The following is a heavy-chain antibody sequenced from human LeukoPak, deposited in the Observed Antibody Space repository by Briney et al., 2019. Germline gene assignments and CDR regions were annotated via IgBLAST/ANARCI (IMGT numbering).Heavy chain of an antibody. D-gene: IGHD6-13*01. CDR3: ARAAYSSTWYSRYFDL. V-gene: IGHV3-13*01. J-gene: IGHJ2*01. Sequence: GGSLRLSCAASGFTFRSYDMHWVRQATGKGLEWVSGIGTAGEIYYPGSVKGRFTISRENAKNSLYLQMNSQRAGDTAVYYSARAAYSSTWYSRYFDLWGRDTLVTVSS. CDR2: IGTAGEI. CDR1: GFTFRSYD.